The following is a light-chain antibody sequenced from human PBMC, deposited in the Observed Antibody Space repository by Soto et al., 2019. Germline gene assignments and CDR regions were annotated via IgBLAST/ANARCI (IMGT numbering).Light chain of an antibody. V-gene: IGKV3-20*01. CDR1: QSVSSSS. CDR2: GAS. Sequence: EIVMTQSPGTLSLSPGERATLSCRASQSVSSSSLAWYQQKPGQAPRLLIYGASSRATGIPDRFSASGSGTDFTLTISRLEPEDLAVYYCQQYGGSSPTFGQGTKVEIK. J-gene: IGKJ1*01. CDR3: QQYGGSSPT.